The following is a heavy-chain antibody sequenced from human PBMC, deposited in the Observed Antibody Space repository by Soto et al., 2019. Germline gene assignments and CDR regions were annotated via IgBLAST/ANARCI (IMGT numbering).Heavy chain of an antibody. CDR1: GFTFSSYS. CDR3: SRDRLRFRASDY. J-gene: IGHJ4*02. CDR2: ISSSSSYI. D-gene: IGHD5-12*01. Sequence: PGGSLRLSCAASGFTFSSYSMNWVRQAPGKGLEWVSSISSSSSYIYYADSVKGRFTISRDNAKNSLYLQMNSLRAEDTAVYYCSRDRLRFRASDYWGQGTLVTVSS. V-gene: IGHV3-21*01.